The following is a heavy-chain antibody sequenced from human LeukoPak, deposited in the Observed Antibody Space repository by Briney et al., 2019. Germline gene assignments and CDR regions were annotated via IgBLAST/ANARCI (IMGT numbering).Heavy chain of an antibody. D-gene: IGHD2-2*01. CDR2: ISSGYPTI. CDR3: ARETYCTNTSCPIGDHFDY. V-gene: IGHV3-48*01. CDR1: GFTFSSYS. Sequence: GALRLSCAASGFTFSSYSINWVRQAPGKGLEGVSYISSGYPTIYYADSVKGRFTISRDNAKNSLYLQMNSLRAEDTAVYYCARETYCTNTSCPIGDHFDYWGQGTLVTVSS. J-gene: IGHJ4*02.